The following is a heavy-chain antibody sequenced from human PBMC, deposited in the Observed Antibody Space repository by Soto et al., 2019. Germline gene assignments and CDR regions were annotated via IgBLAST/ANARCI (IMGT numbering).Heavy chain of an antibody. Sequence: QVQLVESGGGVVQPGRSLRLSCAASGFTFSSYGMHWVRQAPGKGLEWVAVISSDGSDKYYADSVKGRFTISRDNSKNTLYVQLSRMRAEDTALYYCARDRLYGAGLIDVWGQGTTVTVSS. CDR2: ISSDGSDK. CDR3: ARDRLYGAGLIDV. D-gene: IGHD3-10*01. CDR1: GFTFSSYG. J-gene: IGHJ6*02. V-gene: IGHV3-30-3*01.